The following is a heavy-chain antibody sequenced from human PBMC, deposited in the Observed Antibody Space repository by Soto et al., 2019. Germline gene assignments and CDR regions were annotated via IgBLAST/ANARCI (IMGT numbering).Heavy chain of an antibody. Sequence: QVQLVQSGAEVKKPGASVKVSCKASRYTFTDYYIHWVRQSPGQGLEWMGWIHPNSGVTKFPQKFLGRVILTRDTSISTVYMELRRLTSGDTAVYYCARAGLTTLELATTYWGQGTLVTVSS. CDR1: RYTFTDYY. D-gene: IGHD5-12*01. V-gene: IGHV1-2*02. J-gene: IGHJ4*02. CDR2: IHPNSGVT. CDR3: ARAGLTTLELATTY.